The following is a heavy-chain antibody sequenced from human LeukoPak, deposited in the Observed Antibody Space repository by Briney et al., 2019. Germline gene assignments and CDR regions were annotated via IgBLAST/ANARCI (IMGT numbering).Heavy chain of an antibody. D-gene: IGHD5-12*01. CDR1: GFTFSSYS. J-gene: IGHJ4*02. V-gene: IGHV3-21*01. CDR3: ARDPSNDSGYDPRHY. Sequence: GGSLRLSCAASGFTFSSYSMNWVRQAPGKGLEWVSSISSSSSYIYYADSVKGRFTISRDNAKNSLYLQMNSLRAEDTAVYYCARDPSNDSGYDPRHYWGQGTLVIVSS. CDR2: ISSSSSYI.